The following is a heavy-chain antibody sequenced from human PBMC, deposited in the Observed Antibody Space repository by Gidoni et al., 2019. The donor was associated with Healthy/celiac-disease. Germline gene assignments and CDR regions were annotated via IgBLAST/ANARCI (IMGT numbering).Heavy chain of an antibody. V-gene: IGHV4-39*01. CDR2: IYYSGST. CDR3: ATPGVQLKDVVATIWGHYYYGMDV. CDR1: GGSISSSSYY. Sequence: QLQLQESGPGLVKPSETLSLTCTVSGGSISSSSYYWGWIRQPPGKGLEWIGSIYYSGSTYYNPSLKSRVTISVDTSKNQFSLKLSSVTAADTAVYYCATPGVQLKDVVATIWGHYYYGMDVWGQGTTVTVSS. D-gene: IGHD5-12*01. J-gene: IGHJ6*02.